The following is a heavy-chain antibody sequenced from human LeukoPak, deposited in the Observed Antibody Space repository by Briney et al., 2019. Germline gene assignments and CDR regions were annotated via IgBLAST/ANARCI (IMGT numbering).Heavy chain of an antibody. Sequence: GGSLRLSCAASGFTVSNNFMTWVRQAPGKGLEWVSAIYSGGSTYYADSVKGRFTIFRDNSKNTLYLQMNSLRAEDTAMYFCARVQSVGAIDYWGQGTLVTASS. CDR1: GFTVSNNF. D-gene: IGHD1-26*01. CDR2: IYSGGST. J-gene: IGHJ4*02. V-gene: IGHV3-53*01. CDR3: ARVQSVGAIDY.